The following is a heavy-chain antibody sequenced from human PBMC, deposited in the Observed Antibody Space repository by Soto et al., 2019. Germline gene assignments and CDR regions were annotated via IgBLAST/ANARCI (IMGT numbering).Heavy chain of an antibody. CDR2: ISVDNGNT. J-gene: IGHJ5*02. Sequence: QGQLVQSGAEVKKPGASVKVSCKASGYTFTDYDISWVRQAPGQGLEWMGWISVDNGNTKYVESLQGRVTMTTDTSSCTACLEVRSLRSDDTAVYYCARTSVSNYNWFDPWGQGTLVAVSS. V-gene: IGHV1-18*01. D-gene: IGHD4-4*01. CDR3: ARTSVSNYNWFDP. CDR1: GYTFTDYD.